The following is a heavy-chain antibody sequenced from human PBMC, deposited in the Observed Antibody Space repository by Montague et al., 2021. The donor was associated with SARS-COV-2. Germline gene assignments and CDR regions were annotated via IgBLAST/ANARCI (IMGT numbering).Heavy chain of an antibody. D-gene: IGHD3-9*01. J-gene: IGHJ4*02. V-gene: IGHV4-59*08. CDR2: VFYNKGT. CDR3: VRHPHYDGLNGPPDF. CDR1: GVSVTDYY. Sequence: SETLSLTCTVSGVSVTDYYWSWIRQPPGKGLEWVGDVFYNKGTNFNPSLKSRVAISVDTSKNQFSLRLTSVTAADTALYYCVRHPHYDGLNGPPDFWGQGTLVT.